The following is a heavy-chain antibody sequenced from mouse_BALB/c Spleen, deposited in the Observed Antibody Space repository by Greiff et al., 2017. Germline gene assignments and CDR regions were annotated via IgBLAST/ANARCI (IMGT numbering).Heavy chain of an antibody. D-gene: IGHD2-3*01. CDR2: ISSGGSYT. J-gene: IGHJ3*01. CDR1: GFTFSSYA. V-gene: IGHV5-9-3*01. Sequence: EVQVVESGGGLVKPGGSLKLSCAASGFTFSSYAMSWVRQTPEKRLEWVATISSGGSYTYYPDSVKGRFTISRDNAKNTLYLQMSSLRSEDTAMYYCARQMGTRFAYWGQGTLVTVSA. CDR3: ARQMGTRFAY.